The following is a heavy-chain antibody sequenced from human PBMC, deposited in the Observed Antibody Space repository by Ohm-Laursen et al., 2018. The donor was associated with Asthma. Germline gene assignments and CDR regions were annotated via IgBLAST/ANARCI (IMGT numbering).Heavy chain of an antibody. J-gene: IGHJ3*02. Sequence: SVKVSCKASGYTFTGYYMHWVRQAPGQGLEWMGRINPNSGGTNYAQKFQGRVTMTRDTSISTAYMELSRLRSDDTAVYYCARDSTYYYDSSGSTRAFDIWGQGTMVTVSS. CDR2: INPNSGGT. CDR1: GYTFTGYY. CDR3: ARDSTYYYDSSGSTRAFDI. V-gene: IGHV1-2*06. D-gene: IGHD3-22*01.